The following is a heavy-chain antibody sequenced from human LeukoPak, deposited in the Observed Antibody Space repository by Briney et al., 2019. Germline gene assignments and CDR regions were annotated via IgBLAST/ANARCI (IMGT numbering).Heavy chain of an antibody. J-gene: IGHJ3*02. D-gene: IGHD3-22*01. CDR2: IYSSGST. CDR3: ARHFYDSITYWSFVEI. CDR1: GGSISNYF. Sequence: PSETLSLTCTVSGGSISNYFWTWIRQLPGKGLQWMGYIYSSGSTTYNPSLRSRVTVSVDTSKNQFSLKLSSVTAADSAVYYCARHFYDSITYWSFVEIWGQGTMVTVSS. V-gene: IGHV4-59*08.